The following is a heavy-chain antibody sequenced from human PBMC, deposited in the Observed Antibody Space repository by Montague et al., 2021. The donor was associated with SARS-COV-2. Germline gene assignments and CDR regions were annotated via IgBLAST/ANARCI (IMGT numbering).Heavy chain of an antibody. CDR1: GLTFSSYG. CDR3: AKDLDGDYDKYYYYYGMDV. CDR2: IWYDGSNK. Sequence: SLRLSCAASGLTFSSYGMHWVRQAPGKGLEWVAVIWYDGSNKYYADSVKGRFTISRDNSKNTLYLQMNSLRAEDTAVYYCAKDLDGDYDKYYYYYGMDVWGQGTTVTVSS. D-gene: IGHD4-17*01. V-gene: IGHV3-33*06. J-gene: IGHJ6*02.